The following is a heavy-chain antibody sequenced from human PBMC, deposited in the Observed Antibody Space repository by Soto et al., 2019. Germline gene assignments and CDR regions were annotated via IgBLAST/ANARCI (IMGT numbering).Heavy chain of an antibody. D-gene: IGHD2-8*02. CDR1: VFSFSTPGMR. J-gene: IGHJ3*02. V-gene: IGHV2-70*04. CDR2: IDWDDDK. CDR3: ARSQGRLVGAPGGALDI. Sequence: SCPKLVNPTQTLTLTFPFSVFSFSTPGMRVNWIRQPPGKALEWLARIDWDDDKLYTTSLKTRLTISKDTSKNQVVLTMTNMDPVDTATYYWARSQGRLVGAPGGALDIWGHGTM.